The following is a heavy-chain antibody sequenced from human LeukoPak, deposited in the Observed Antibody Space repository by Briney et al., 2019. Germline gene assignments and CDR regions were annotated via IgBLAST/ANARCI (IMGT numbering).Heavy chain of an antibody. CDR1: GGSISSYY. J-gene: IGHJ4*02. D-gene: IGHD5-24*01. V-gene: IGHV4-59*01. CDR2: IYYGENT. Sequence: SETLSLTCTVSGGSISSYYWSWIRQPPGKGLEWIGYIYYGENTNYNPSLKSRVTISVDTSKNQFSLKLSSVTAADTAVYYCARSRDGYNYVIPYWGQGTLVTVSS. CDR3: ARSRDGYNYVIPY.